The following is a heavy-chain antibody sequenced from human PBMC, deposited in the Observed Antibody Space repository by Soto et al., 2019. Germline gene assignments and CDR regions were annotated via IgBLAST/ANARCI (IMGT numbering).Heavy chain of an antibody. D-gene: IGHD3-3*01. J-gene: IGHJ5*02. Sequence: SETLSLTCAVSGDSISSIYYWAWIRQPPGKILEWIGSIYHSGTTYYNPSLKSRVTISVDTSKNQFSLKLTSVTAADTAVYYCARSIFGVVTVMDWFDPWGQGTLVTVSS. V-gene: IGHV4-38-2*01. CDR2: IYHSGTT. CDR3: ARSIFGVVTVMDWFDP. CDR1: GDSISSIYY.